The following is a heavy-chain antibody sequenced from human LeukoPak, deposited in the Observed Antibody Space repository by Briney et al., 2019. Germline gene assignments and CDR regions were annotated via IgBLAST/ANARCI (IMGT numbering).Heavy chain of an antibody. Sequence: PSQTLSLTCTVSGNSISSGDYYWRWIRQPAGKGLECIGRIYTSGSTTYNPSLKSRDTISGDTSENQFSLKLSSVTAADTAVYYCARAPVDTAMVPFDYWGQGTLVTVSS. CDR3: ARAPVDTAMVPFDY. V-gene: IGHV4-61*02. D-gene: IGHD5-18*01. CDR1: GNSISSGDYY. CDR2: IYTSGST. J-gene: IGHJ4*02.